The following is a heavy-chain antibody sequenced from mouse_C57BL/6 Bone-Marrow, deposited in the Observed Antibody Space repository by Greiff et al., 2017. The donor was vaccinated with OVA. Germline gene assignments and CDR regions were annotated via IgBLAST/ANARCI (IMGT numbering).Heavy chain of an antibody. CDR2: IDPENGDT. J-gene: IGHJ4*01. Sequence: VQLQQSGAELVRPGASVKLSCTASGFNIKDDYMHWVKQRPEQGLEWIGWIDPENGDTEYASKFQGKATITADTPSNTAYLQLSSLTSEDTAVYYCASGAMDYWGQGTSVTVSS. V-gene: IGHV14-4*01. CDR3: ASGAMDY. CDR1: GFNIKDDY. D-gene: IGHD6-1*01.